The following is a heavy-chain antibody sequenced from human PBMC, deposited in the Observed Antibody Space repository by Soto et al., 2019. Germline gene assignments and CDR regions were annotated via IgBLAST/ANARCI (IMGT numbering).Heavy chain of an antibody. CDR1: GYTFTGYY. CDR3: ARDNVGATAAFDI. J-gene: IGHJ3*02. Sequence: ASVKVSCKASGYTFTGYYMHLVRQAPGQGLEWMGWINPNSGGTNYAQKFQGWVTMTRDTSISTAYMELSRLRSDDTAVYYCARDNVGATAAFDIWGQGTMVTVSS. CDR2: INPNSGGT. D-gene: IGHD1-26*01. V-gene: IGHV1-2*04.